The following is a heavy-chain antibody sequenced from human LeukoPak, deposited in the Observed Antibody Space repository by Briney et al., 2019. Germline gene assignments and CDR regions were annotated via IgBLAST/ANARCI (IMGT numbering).Heavy chain of an antibody. J-gene: IGHJ4*02. V-gene: IGHV6-1*01. CDR2: TYYRCKWYN. CDR3: ARDRIYLGGGKIRFFDY. Sequence: PTLSLTYAISGDSVSSNSAAWNWIRQSPARGLEWLGRTYYRCKWYNDNAVSVKSRITIKPDKSKNPLSLQLTYVPPEHTAMYYCARDRIYLGGGKIRFFDYWGQGTLVTVSS. CDR1: GDSVSSNSAA. D-gene: IGHD2-15*01.